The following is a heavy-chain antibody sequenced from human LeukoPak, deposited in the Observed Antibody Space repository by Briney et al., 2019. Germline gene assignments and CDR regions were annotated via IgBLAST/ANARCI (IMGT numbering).Heavy chain of an antibody. CDR2: ISGIGSYI. CDR1: GFTFSTYN. J-gene: IGHJ4*02. CDR3: ARGSYGDYQPFDY. D-gene: IGHD4-17*01. Sequence: GGSLRPSCAASGFTFSTYNMNWVRQAPGKGLEWVSSISGIGSYIFYADSVKGRFTISRDNAKNSLFLQMNSLRAEDTAVYYCARGSYGDYQPFDYWGQGTLVTVSS. V-gene: IGHV3-21*01.